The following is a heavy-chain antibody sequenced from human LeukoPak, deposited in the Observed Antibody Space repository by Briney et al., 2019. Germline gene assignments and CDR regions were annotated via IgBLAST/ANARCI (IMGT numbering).Heavy chain of an antibody. Sequence: ASVKVSCKASGYTFSSYGISWMRQAPGQGLEWMGWISAYNGNTNYAQKLQGRVTMTTDTSTSTAYMELRSLRSDDTAVYYCAREVVVTANSLYYYYYYYMDVWGKGTTVTVSS. CDR3: AREVVVTANSLYYYYYYYMDV. D-gene: IGHD2-21*02. CDR1: GYTFSSYG. V-gene: IGHV1-18*01. CDR2: ISAYNGNT. J-gene: IGHJ6*03.